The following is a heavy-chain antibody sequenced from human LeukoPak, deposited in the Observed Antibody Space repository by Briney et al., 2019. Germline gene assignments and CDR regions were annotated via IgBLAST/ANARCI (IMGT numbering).Heavy chain of an antibody. D-gene: IGHD3-16*01. CDR2: ISGSGGST. CDR1: GFTFSSYA. CDR3: ARDYVSREPYESFDY. V-gene: IGHV3-23*01. Sequence: PPGASLRLSCAASGFTFSSYAMSWVRQAPGKGLEWVSAISGSGGSTYYADSVKGRFTISRDNSKNTLYLQMNSLRAEDTAVYYCARDYVSREPYESFDYWGQGALVTVSS. J-gene: IGHJ4*02.